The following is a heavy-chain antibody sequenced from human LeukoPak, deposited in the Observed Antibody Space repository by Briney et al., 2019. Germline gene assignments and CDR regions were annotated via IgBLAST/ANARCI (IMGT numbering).Heavy chain of an antibody. CDR3: ATRYYDFWSPFGWFDP. D-gene: IGHD3-3*01. J-gene: IGHJ5*02. V-gene: IGHV4-30-2*01. CDR2: IYHSGST. CDR1: GGSISSGGYS. Sequence: SQTLSLTCAVSGGSISSGGYSWSWIRQPPGKGLEWIGYIYHSGSTYYNPSLKSRVTISVDTSKNQFSLKLSSVTAADTAVYYCATRYYDFWSPFGWFDPWGQGTLVTVSS.